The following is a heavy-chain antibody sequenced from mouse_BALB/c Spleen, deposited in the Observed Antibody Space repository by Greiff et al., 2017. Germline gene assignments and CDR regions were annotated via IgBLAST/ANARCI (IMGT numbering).Heavy chain of an antibody. V-gene: IGHV5-12-2*01. CDR1: GFTFSSYT. D-gene: IGHD1-2*01. CDR3: ARHHYYGCGNAMDY. CDR2: ISNGGGST. Sequence: EVKLMESGGGLVQPGGSLKLSCAASGFTFSSYTMSWVRQTPEKRLEWVAYISNGGGSTYYPDTVKGRFTISRDNAKNTLYLQMSSLKYEDTAMYYYARHHYYGCGNAMDYWGQGTSVTVSS. J-gene: IGHJ4*01.